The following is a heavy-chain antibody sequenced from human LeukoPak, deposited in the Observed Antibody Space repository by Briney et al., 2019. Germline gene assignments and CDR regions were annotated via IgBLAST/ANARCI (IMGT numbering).Heavy chain of an antibody. D-gene: IGHD6-13*01. CDR1: GFTFSSYA. CDR2: ISGSGGST. Sequence: GGSLRLSCAASGFTFSSYAMSWVRQAPGKGLEWVSAISGSGGSTYYADSVKGRFTISRDNSKNTLYLQMNSLRAEDTAVYYCAKVRYSSSWYLQYFDYWGQGTLVTVSS. CDR3: AKVRYSSSWYLQYFDY. J-gene: IGHJ4*02. V-gene: IGHV3-23*01.